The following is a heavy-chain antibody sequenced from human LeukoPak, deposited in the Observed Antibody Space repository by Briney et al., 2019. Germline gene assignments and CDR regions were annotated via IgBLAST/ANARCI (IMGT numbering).Heavy chain of an antibody. CDR3: ARDRGYYDSSGYYYFDY. V-gene: IGHV1-2*02. CDR2: INPNSGGT. CDR1: GYTFTGYY. J-gene: IGHJ4*02. Sequence: ASVKVSCKASGYTFTGYYMHWVRQAPGQGLEWMGWINPNSGGTNYAQKFQGRVTMTRYTSISTAYMELSRLRSDDTAVYYCARDRGYYDSSGYYYFDYWGQGTLVTVSS. D-gene: IGHD3-22*01.